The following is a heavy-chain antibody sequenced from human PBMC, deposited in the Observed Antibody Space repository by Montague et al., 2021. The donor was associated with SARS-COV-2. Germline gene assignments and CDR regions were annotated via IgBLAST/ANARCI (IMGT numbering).Heavy chain of an antibody. CDR3: ARDYGDYGSGYYYGMDV. D-gene: IGHD4-17*01. Sequence: SETLSLTCAVYGGSFSGYYWSWIRQPPGKGLEWIGEINHSGSTNYNPSLKSRGTISVDTSKNQFSLKLSSVTAADTAVYYCARDYGDYGSGYYYGMDVWGQGTTVTVSS. CDR1: GGSFSGYY. J-gene: IGHJ6*02. V-gene: IGHV4-34*01. CDR2: INHSGST.